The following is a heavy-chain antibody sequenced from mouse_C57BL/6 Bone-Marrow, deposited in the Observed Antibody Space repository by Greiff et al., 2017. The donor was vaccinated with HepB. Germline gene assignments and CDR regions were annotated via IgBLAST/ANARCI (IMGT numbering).Heavy chain of an antibody. V-gene: IGHV3-6*01. CDR2: ISYDGSD. D-gene: IGHD2-4*01. CDR3: ARDSTYYDYLLAY. Sequence: EVQLQESGPVLVKPSQSLSLTCSVTGYSITSGYYWNLIRQFPGNKLELLGYISYDGSDNYNPSLTNRISITRDTSKNQLFLKLNSVTTEGTATYYGARDSTYYDYLLAYWGQGTLVTVSA. J-gene: IGHJ3*01. CDR1: GYSITSGYY.